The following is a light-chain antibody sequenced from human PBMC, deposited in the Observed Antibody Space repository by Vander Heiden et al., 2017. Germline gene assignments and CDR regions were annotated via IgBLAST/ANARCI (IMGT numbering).Light chain of an antibody. V-gene: IGKV3-11*01. Sequence: EIVLTQSPAPLSLSPGERATLSCRASQSVSSYLAWYQQKPGQAPRLLIYDAANRATGIPARFIGSGSGTDFTLTISSLEPEDFAVYYCQQRSNWPPATFGGGTKVEIK. CDR2: DAA. J-gene: IGKJ4*01. CDR3: QQRSNWPPAT. CDR1: QSVSSY.